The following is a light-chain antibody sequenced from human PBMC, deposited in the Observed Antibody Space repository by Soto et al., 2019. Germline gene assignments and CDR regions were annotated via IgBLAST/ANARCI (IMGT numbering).Light chain of an antibody. V-gene: IGKV3-15*01. CDR3: QQYSSWVWT. CDR1: QSVDSTY. J-gene: IGKJ1*01. CDR2: SAS. Sequence: EIVMTQSPATLSVSPGERATLSCRASQSVDSTYLAWYQQRPGQAPRLLMYSASTGATGIPARFSGSGSGTEFTLTIGSLQSDDFAVYYCQQYSSWVWTFGQGTKVDIK.